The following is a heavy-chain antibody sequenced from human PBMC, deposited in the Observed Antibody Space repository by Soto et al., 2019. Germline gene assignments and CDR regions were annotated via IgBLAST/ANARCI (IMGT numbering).Heavy chain of an antibody. CDR2: IYWDDDK. J-gene: IGHJ5*02. CDR1: GFSLSSSGVG. D-gene: IGHD1-26*01. Sequence: ESGPTLVNPTQTLTLTCTFSGFSLSSSGVGVGWIRQPPGKALEWLALIYWDDDKRYSPSLKSRLTITKDTSKTQVVLTMTNMDTVDTATYYRAQRYTVGATKYNWFEPWGQGTLVTVSS. V-gene: IGHV2-5*02. CDR3: AQRYTVGATKYNWFEP.